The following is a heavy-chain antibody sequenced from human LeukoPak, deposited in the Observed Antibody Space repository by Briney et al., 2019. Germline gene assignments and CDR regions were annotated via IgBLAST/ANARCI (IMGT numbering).Heavy chain of an antibody. CDR1: GYTFTGYY. CDR2: INPNSGGT. J-gene: IGHJ4*02. CDR3: ARGGGSGSYYNPWDY. D-gene: IGHD3-10*01. V-gene: IGHV1-2*02. Sequence: ASVKVSCKASGYTFTGYYMHWVRQAAGQGREWRGWINPNSGGTNYAQKFQGRVTMTRDTSISTAYMELSRLRSDDTAVYYCARGGGSGSYYNPWDYWGQGTLVTVSS.